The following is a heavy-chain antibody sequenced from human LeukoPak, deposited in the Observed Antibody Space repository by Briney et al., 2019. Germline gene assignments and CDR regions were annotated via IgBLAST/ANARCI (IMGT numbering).Heavy chain of an antibody. CDR2: ISDGGDTT. Sequence: GGSLRLSCAASGFTFSNNGMTWVRQSPGKGMEWVTGISDGGDTTYDAGSVKRRLTVSRDNSKHILYLQMNSLRAEDAAIYYCAKTQGFFDHWGEGSLVTVSS. CDR3: AKTQGFFDH. V-gene: IGHV3-23*01. J-gene: IGHJ4*02. CDR1: GFTFSNNG.